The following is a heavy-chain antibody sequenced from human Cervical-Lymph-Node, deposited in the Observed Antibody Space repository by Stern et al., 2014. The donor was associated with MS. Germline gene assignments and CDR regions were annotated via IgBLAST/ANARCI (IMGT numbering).Heavy chain of an antibody. J-gene: IGHJ4*02. CDR2: IYYSGST. Sequence: QLQESGPGLVKPSETLSLTCTVSGGSISSYYWSWMRQPPGKGLEWIGYIYYSGSTNYNPYLKRRVTISVDKSKKQFSQKLSSVTAADTAVYYGARTPSYDSSGWYYFDYWGQGTLVTVSS. V-gene: IGHV4-59*01. D-gene: IGHD6-19*01. CDR3: ARTPSYDSSGWYYFDY. CDR1: GGSISSYY.